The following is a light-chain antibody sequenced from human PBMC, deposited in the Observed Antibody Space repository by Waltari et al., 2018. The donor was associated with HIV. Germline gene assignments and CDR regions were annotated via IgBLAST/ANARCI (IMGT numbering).Light chain of an antibody. Sequence: AIRLTQSPSSLSASVGDRVTITCRASQDITTTLAWLQQKPGKPPNLLIYHASTLPSGVPSTFSGGGSGTVFTLTISSLRPEDFASYYCQQFNSYPQTFGGGTKLEI. CDR3: QQFNSYPQT. CDR1: QDITTT. J-gene: IGKJ4*01. V-gene: IGKV1-13*02. CDR2: HAS.